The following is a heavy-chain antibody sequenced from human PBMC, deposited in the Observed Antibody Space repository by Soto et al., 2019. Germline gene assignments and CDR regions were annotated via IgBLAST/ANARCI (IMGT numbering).Heavy chain of an antibody. CDR1: GFTFINYA. Sequence: GGSLRLSCAASGFTFINYAMHWVRRPPGKGLEWVSSISGRSTETYYADSVKGRFTISRDNARNTLSLQMNSLRAEDTAVYYCARDRFPFPMDVWGQGTTVTVSS. V-gene: IGHV3-21*04. CDR2: ISGRSTET. CDR3: ARDRFPFPMDV. J-gene: IGHJ6*02.